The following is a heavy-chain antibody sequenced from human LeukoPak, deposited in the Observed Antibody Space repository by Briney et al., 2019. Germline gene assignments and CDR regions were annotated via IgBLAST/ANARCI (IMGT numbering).Heavy chain of an antibody. CDR2: VRQDGNEK. V-gene: IGHV3-7*05. CDR3: AKDQYGEAFDI. CDR1: GFTFSTYW. D-gene: IGHD4-17*01. Sequence: PGGSLRLSCTASGFTFSTYWMSWVRQAPGKGLEWVANVRQDGNEKYSVDSVKGRFTISRDNSKNTLYLQMNSLRAEDTAVYYCAKDQYGEAFDIWGPGTMVTVSS. J-gene: IGHJ3*02.